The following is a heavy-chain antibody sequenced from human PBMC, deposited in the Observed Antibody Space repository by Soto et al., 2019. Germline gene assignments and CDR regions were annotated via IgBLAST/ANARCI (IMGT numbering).Heavy chain of an antibody. CDR3: ARVFKGVSYSSSPWLGY. CDR2: MNPNSGNT. CDR1: GYTFTSYD. V-gene: IGHV1-8*01. J-gene: IGHJ4*02. D-gene: IGHD6-6*01. Sequence: GASVKVSCKASGYTFTSYDINWVRQATGQGLEWMGWMNPNSGNTGYAQKFQGRVTMTRNTSISTAYMELSSLRSEDTAVYYCARVFKGVSYSSSPWLGYWGQGTLVTVSS.